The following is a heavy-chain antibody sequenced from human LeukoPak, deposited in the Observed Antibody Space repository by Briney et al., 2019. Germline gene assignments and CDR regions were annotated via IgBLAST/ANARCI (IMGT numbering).Heavy chain of an antibody. CDR3: AKGVAGTFDY. Sequence: GRSLRLSCAASGFTFSSYGMHWVRQAPGKGLEWVAVISYDGGNKYYADSVKGRFTISRDNSKNTLYLQMNSLRAEDTAVYYCAKGVAGTFDYWGQGTLVTVSS. CDR2: ISYDGGNK. V-gene: IGHV3-30*18. J-gene: IGHJ4*02. D-gene: IGHD6-19*01. CDR1: GFTFSSYG.